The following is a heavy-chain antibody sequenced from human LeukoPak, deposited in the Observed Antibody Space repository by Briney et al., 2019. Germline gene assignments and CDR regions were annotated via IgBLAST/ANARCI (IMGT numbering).Heavy chain of an antibody. CDR2: ISGGSRSI. D-gene: IGHD2-21*02. CDR1: GFTFNYYW. J-gene: IGHJ4*02. CDR3: ARDYFYCGGDCFVDY. Sequence: GGSLRLSCAASGFTFNYYWMNWVRQAPGKGLEWVSSISGGSRSIYYVDSVKGRFTISRDNAKNSLYLQVNSLRAEDTAIYYCARDYFYCGGDCFVDYWGQGTLVTVSS. V-gene: IGHV3-21*04.